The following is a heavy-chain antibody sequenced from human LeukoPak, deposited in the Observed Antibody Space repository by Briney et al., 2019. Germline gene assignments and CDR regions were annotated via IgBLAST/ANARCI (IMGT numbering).Heavy chain of an antibody. CDR1: GFTFSIYA. CDR2: ISGSGGDA. V-gene: IGHV3-23*01. J-gene: IGHJ4*02. Sequence: PGGSLRLSCAPPGFTFSIYAMSWVRQPPGKGLEWVPTISGSGGDASYADSVKGRFTISRDNSKNTLYLQMNSLRAEDTAVYYCAKSRYSSGWDYFDYCGQAPLVTVSS. CDR3: AKSRYSSGWDYFDY. D-gene: IGHD6-19*01.